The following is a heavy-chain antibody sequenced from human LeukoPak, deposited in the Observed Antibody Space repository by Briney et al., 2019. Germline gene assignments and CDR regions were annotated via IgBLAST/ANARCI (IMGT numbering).Heavy chain of an antibody. V-gene: IGHV3-66*02. D-gene: IGHD3-10*01. CDR1: GLTVSSNY. J-gene: IGHJ4*02. CDR2: IYSGGST. Sequence: GGSLRLSCAASGLTVSSNYMSWVRQAPGKGLEWVSVIYSGGSTYYADSVKGRFTISRDNSKNTLYLQMNSLRAEDTAVYYCAREGTMVRGADYWGQGTLVTVS. CDR3: AREGTMVRGADY.